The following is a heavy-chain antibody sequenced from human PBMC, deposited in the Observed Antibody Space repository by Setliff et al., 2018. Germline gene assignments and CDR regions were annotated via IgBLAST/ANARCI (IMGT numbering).Heavy chain of an antibody. V-gene: IGHV4-30-4*01. J-gene: IGHJ6*02. CDR2: IYKGGST. Sequence: SETLSLTCTVSGASITSGLSYWSWIRQPPGKGLEWIGDIYKGGSTYYNPSLRSRVSMSLDTSKRQVSLNLNSVTAADTGVYYCATRTFAVIPHSGLGLDYFYGMDVWGRGTTVTVSS. D-gene: IGHD2-21*01. CDR1: GASITSGLSY. CDR3: ATRTFAVIPHSGLGLDYFYGMDV.